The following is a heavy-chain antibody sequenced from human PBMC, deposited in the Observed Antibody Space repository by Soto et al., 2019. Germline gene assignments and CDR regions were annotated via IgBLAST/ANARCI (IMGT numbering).Heavy chain of an antibody. D-gene: IGHD3-3*01. CDR3: ARALDFWSAYFDY. V-gene: IGHV3-30*03. Sequence: GGSLRLSCAASGFTFSSYGMHWVRQAPGKGLEWVAVISYDGSNKYYADSVKGRLTISRDNSKDTLYLQMNSLRTEDTAVYYCARALDFWSAYFDYWGQGSLVTVSS. CDR2: ISYDGSNK. CDR1: GFTFSSYG. J-gene: IGHJ4*02.